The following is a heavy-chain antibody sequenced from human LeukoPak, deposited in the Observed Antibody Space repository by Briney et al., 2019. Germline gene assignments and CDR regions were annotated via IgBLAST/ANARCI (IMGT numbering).Heavy chain of an antibody. CDR2: ISYDGSNK. CDR1: GFTFSSYA. CDR3: ARTSPYDYGDY. J-gene: IGHJ4*02. D-gene: IGHD2-21*01. Sequence: GRSLRLSCAASGFTFSSYAMHWVRQAPGKGLEWVAVISYDGSNKYYADSVKGRFTISRDNSKNTLYLQMNSLRAEDTAVYYCARTSPYDYGDYWGQGTLVTVSS. V-gene: IGHV3-30-3*01.